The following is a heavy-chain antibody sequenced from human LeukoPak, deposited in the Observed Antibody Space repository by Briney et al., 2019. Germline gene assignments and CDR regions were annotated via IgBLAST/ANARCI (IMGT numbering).Heavy chain of an antibody. D-gene: IGHD3-22*01. CDR2: INQDGSEK. J-gene: IGHJ4*02. CDR3: ARGRFNYDSSGYSSFYH. V-gene: IGHV3-7*01. CDR1: GFTFSSYW. Sequence: GGSLRLSCAASGFTFSSYWVSWVRQAPGKGLEWVANINQDGSEKYYVDPVKGRFTISRDNAKNSLSLQMNSLRAEDTAVYYCARGRFNYDSSGYSSFYHWGQGTLVTVSS.